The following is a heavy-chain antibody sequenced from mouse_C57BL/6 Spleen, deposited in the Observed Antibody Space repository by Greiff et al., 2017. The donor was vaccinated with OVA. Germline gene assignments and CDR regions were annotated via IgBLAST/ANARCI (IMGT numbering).Heavy chain of an antibody. Sequence: VQLQQSGAELAKPGASVKLSCKASGYTFTSYWMHWVKQRPGQGLEWIGYINPSSGYTKYNQKSKDKATLTANKSSSTAYMQLSSLTYEDSAVDWCARDGYEGYFDYWGQGTTLTVSS. CDR2: INPSSGYT. J-gene: IGHJ2*01. CDR1: GYTFTSYW. CDR3: ARDGYEGYFDY. D-gene: IGHD2-2*01. V-gene: IGHV1-7*01.